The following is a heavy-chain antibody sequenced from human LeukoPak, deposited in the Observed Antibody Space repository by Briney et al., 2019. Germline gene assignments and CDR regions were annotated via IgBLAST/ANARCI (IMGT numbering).Heavy chain of an antibody. D-gene: IGHD1-14*01. Sequence: GGSLRLSCGASRFTFSSSAMHWVRQGPGKGLEWVAYIAHHGNNKYYADSVKGRFTISRDNSKGSLYLQMNSLRADDTAVYYCARARIDYWGQGTLVTVSS. CDR3: ARARIDY. J-gene: IGHJ4*02. CDR2: IAHHGNNK. CDR1: RFTFSSSA. V-gene: IGHV3-30*02.